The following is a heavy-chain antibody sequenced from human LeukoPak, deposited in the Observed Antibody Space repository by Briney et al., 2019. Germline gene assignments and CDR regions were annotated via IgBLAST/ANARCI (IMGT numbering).Heavy chain of an antibody. CDR1: GFSVGSND. J-gene: IGHJ4*02. V-gene: IGHV3-66*01. D-gene: IGHD1-26*01. CDR3: ARGAGTSGGYWSSPPPHFDC. CDR2: IYSGGRT. Sequence: PGGSLRLSCAASGFSVGSNDINWVRQAPGKGLEWVSVIYSGGRTYYADSVKGRFTISRNSSENTLHLQINSLRAEDTAVYYCARGAGTSGGYWSSPPPHFDCWGQGTLVTVSS.